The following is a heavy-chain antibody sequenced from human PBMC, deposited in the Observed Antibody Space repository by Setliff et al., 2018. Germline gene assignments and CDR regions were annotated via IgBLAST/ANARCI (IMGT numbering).Heavy chain of an antibody. J-gene: IGHJ3*02. CDR3: ARGGPQTYYYDSSGYYLGLAAFDI. CDR2: ISSSSSTI. CDR1: GFTFSSYS. V-gene: IGHV3-48*04. Sequence: GGSLRLSCAASGFTFSSYSMNWVRQAPGKGLEWVSYISSSSSTIYYADSVKGRFTISRDNAKNSLYLQMNSLRAEDTAVYYCARGGPQTYYYDSSGYYLGLAAFDIWGQGTMVTVS. D-gene: IGHD3-22*01.